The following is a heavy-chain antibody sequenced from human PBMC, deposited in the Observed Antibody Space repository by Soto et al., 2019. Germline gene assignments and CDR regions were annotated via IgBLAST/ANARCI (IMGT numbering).Heavy chain of an antibody. CDR1: GYTFTSYG. V-gene: IGHV1-18*01. J-gene: IGHJ4*02. CDR2: ITAYNFDT. D-gene: IGHD3-10*01. CDR3: ASGFYGAGSYYSLDY. Sequence: QVQLVQSGADVKKPGASVKVSCKVSGYTFTSYGINWVRQAPGQGLEWMGWITAYNFDTNYSQKFQGRVTMTIDTSPSTAYMELRRLTSDDTAVYYCASGFYGAGSYYSLDYWGRGTLVTVSS.